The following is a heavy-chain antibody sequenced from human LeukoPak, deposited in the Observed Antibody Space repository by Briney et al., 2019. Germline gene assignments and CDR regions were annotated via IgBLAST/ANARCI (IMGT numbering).Heavy chain of an antibody. J-gene: IGHJ3*02. D-gene: IGHD3-10*01. CDR2: INPNSGGT. CDR1: GYTFTTYA. CDR3: ARDPPYTMVRGVYPAFDI. V-gene: IGHV1-18*01. Sequence: VASVKVSCKASGYTFTTYAMNWVRQAPGQGLEWMGWINPNSGGTDYAQKLQGRVTMTTDTSTSTAYMELRSLRSDDTAVYYCARDPPYTMVRGVYPAFDIWGQGTVVTVSS.